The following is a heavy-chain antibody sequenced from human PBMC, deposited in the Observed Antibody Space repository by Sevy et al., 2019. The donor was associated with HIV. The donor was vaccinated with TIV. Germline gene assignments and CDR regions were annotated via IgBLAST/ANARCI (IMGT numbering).Heavy chain of an antibody. Sequence: GGSLRLSCAASGFTFSRYSMHWVRQAPGKGLEWVATISFDASNKHYADSVKSRFTISRDNFQNSLFLQLNSLRPEDTAVYYCALERLSSDVAEYVQNWGQGTLVTVSS. J-gene: IGHJ1*01. CDR2: ISFDASNK. CDR3: ALERLSSDVAEYVQN. V-gene: IGHV3-30*04. D-gene: IGHD1-1*01. CDR1: GFTFSRYS.